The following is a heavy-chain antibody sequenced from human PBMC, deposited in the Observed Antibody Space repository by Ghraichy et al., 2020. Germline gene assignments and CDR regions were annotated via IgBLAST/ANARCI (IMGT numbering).Heavy chain of an antibody. CDR3: ARGREWQWLAVDY. V-gene: IGHV3-30*19. CDR2: ISKDEAEK. Sequence: GGSLRLSWVASGITFRSYGFHWVRQTPGKGLEGVASISKDEAEKHYAESVKGRFTISRDDSKDTLYLRMNSLRMDDTAGYYCARGREWQWLAVDYWGQGTLVSVSS. CDR1: GITFRSYG. D-gene: IGHD6-19*01. J-gene: IGHJ4*02.